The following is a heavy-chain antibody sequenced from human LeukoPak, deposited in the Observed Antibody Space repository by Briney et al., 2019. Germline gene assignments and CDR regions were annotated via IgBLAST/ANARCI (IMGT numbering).Heavy chain of an antibody. CDR1: GSSISSYY. CDR2: IYYSGST. V-gene: IGHV4-59*01. Sequence: SETLSLTCTVSGSSISSYYWSWIRQPPGKGLEWIGYIYYSGSTNYNPSLKSRITISVDTSKNQFSLKLSSVTAADTAVYYCARVSANWKPYYFDYWGQGTLVTVSS. CDR3: ARVSANWKPYYFDY. J-gene: IGHJ4*02. D-gene: IGHD1-1*01.